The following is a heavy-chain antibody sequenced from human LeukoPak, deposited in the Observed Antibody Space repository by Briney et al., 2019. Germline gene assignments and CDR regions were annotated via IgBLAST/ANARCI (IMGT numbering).Heavy chain of an antibody. CDR3: ARSYYDILTGYYTGVDY. D-gene: IGHD3-9*01. Sequence: PGGSLRLSCAASGSTFSSYEMNWVRQAPGKGLEWVSYISSSGSTIYYADSVKGRFTISRGNAKNSLYLQMNSLRAEDTAVYYCARSYYDILTGYYTGVDYWGQGTLVTVSS. V-gene: IGHV3-48*03. CDR2: ISSSGSTI. J-gene: IGHJ4*02. CDR1: GSTFSSYE.